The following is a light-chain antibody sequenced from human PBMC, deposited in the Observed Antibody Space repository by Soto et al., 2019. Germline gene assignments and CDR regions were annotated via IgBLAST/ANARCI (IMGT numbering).Light chain of an antibody. Sequence: ETGFTQAPVTLSLSPVERATLSCRASQSVRCSYLACYQQKPGQAPRLLIHGASSRATGIPDMFSGRGSGTDFPLTISRREPEDFEVYYGQQYGSSPRTFGQGTKV. CDR2: GAS. CDR1: QSVRCSY. V-gene: IGKV3-20*01. CDR3: QQYGSSPRT. J-gene: IGKJ1*01.